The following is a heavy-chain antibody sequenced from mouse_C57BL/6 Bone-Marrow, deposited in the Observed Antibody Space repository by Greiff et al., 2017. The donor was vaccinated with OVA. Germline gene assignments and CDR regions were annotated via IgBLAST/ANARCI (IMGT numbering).Heavy chain of an antibody. D-gene: IGHD1-1*01. CDR2: IYPGDGDT. CDR1: GYAFSSSW. J-gene: IGHJ3*01. CDR3: ARATGYGSSSWFAY. Sequence: VKLVESGPELVKPGASVKISCKASGYAFSSSWMHWVKQRPGKGLEWIGRIYPGDGDTNYNGKFKGKATLTADKSPSAAYMQLSSLTSEDSAVYFGARATGYGSSSWFAYWGQGTLVTVSA. V-gene: IGHV1-82*01.